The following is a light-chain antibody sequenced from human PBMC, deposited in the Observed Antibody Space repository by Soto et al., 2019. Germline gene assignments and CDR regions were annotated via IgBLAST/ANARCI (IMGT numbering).Light chain of an antibody. CDR1: QSLSFN. CDR3: QQYYRRPQT. J-gene: IGKJ1*01. Sequence: EIVMTQSPATLSVSPGERATLSCRASQSLSFNLAWYQQKPGQAPRLLIYAASTRATGIPARFSGSGSGTEFTLTISSLQSEDFAVYYCQQYYRRPQTLGQGTKVHI. V-gene: IGKV3-15*01. CDR2: AAS.